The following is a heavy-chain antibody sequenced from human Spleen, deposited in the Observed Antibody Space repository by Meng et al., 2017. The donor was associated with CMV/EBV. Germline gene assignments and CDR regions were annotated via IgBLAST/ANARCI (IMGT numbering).Heavy chain of an antibody. Sequence: SGYTFTGYYMHWVRQAPGQGLEWMGWINPNSGGTNYAQKFQGRVTMTRDTSISTAYMELSRLRSDDTAVYYCARVSLDYVDKNLFDYWGQGTLVTVSS. J-gene: IGHJ4*02. CDR1: GYTFTGYY. CDR2: INPNSGGT. CDR3: ARVSLDYVDKNLFDY. V-gene: IGHV1-2*02. D-gene: IGHD4-17*01.